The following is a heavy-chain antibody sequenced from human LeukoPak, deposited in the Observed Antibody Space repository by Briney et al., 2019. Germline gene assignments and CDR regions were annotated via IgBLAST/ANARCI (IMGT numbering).Heavy chain of an antibody. CDR1: GFTFSSYA. CDR3: AKHGGDDSRPFDY. J-gene: IGHJ4*02. D-gene: IGHD3-22*01. Sequence: GGSLRLSCAASGFTFSSYAMSWVRQAPGKGLEWVSAISGSGGSTYYADSVKGRFTISRDNSKNTLYLQMNSLRAEDMAVYYCAKHGGDDSRPFDYWGQGTLVTVSS. CDR2: ISGSGGST. V-gene: IGHV3-23*01.